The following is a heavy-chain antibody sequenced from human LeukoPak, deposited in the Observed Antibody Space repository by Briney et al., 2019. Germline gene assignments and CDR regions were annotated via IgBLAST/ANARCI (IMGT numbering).Heavy chain of an antibody. CDR2: TYYRSKWYN. J-gene: IGHJ4*02. Sequence: SQTLSRSCAISGDSVSSNSAAWNWIRQSPSRGLEWLGRTYYRSKWYNDYAVSVKSRITINPDTSKNQFSLQLNSATPEDTAVYYCARVEMATTSFDYWGQGTPVTVSS. D-gene: IGHD5-24*01. CDR3: ARVEMATTSFDY. V-gene: IGHV6-1*01. CDR1: GDSVSSNSAA.